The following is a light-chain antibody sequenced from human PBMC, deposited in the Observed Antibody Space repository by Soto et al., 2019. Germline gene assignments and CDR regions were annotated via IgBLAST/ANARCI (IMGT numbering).Light chain of an antibody. CDR1: QDIKND. CDR3: LQDYNYPWT. CDR2: AAS. Sequence: AIQMTQSPSSLSASKGDRVTITCRASQDIKNDLGWYQEKLGQAPELLIYAASNLQSGVPSRFSGSGSGTDFTLTISSLQPEDFATYYCLQDYNYPWTFGQGTKVEV. J-gene: IGKJ1*01. V-gene: IGKV1-6*01.